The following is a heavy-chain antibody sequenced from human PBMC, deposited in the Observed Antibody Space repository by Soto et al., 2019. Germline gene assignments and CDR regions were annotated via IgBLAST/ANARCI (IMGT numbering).Heavy chain of an antibody. V-gene: IGHV4-4*02. CDR2: IFHDGNT. J-gene: IGHJ5*02. CDR3: ASHEGWTGPDQ. D-gene: IGHD3-10*01. CDR1: GASIGSGSW. Sequence: QVHLQESGPGLVKPSETLSLTCAVSGASIGSGSWWSWVRQPPGKGLEWIAEIFHDGNTNYSPSLKSRVTISVDKSQNQFSLNVYSVTAADTAVYYCASHEGWTGPDQWGQGTLVTVSS.